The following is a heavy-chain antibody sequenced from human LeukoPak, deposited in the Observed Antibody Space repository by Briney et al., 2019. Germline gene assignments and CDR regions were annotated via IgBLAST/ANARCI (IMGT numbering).Heavy chain of an antibody. J-gene: IGHJ4*02. CDR1: GYSINSGYY. V-gene: IGHV4-38-2*02. Sequence: PSETLSLTCTVSGYSINSGYYWGWIRQPSGKGLEWIGSIYHTGSTYYNPSLKSRVTISVDTSKNQFSLKLNSVTAADTAVYYCARVATITNECDYWGQGTLVTVSS. CDR3: ARVATITNECDY. CDR2: IYHTGST. D-gene: IGHD5-12*01.